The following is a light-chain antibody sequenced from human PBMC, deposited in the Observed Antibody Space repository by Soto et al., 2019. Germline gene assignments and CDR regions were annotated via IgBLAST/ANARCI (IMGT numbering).Light chain of an antibody. J-gene: IGKJ1*01. CDR1: QSINSW. CDR3: QRYNAFSQT. V-gene: IGKV1-5*01. CDR2: DAS. Sequence: DIQMTQSPSTLSASAGDRVTITCRASQSINSWVAWFQQKPGKAPKVLIYDASTLESGVPSRFSGSGSGTEFTLTIDSLQPDDVATYYCQRYNAFSQTFGQGTKVEI.